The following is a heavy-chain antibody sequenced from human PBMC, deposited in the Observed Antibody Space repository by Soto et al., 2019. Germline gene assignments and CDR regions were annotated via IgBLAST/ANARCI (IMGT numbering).Heavy chain of an antibody. CDR3: ASKAACGGDCYAFDS. CDR1: GGIFSSTT. D-gene: IGHD2-21*02. J-gene: IGHJ4*02. CDR2: IIPLFGTA. Sequence: QVYLVQSGAEVTKPGSSVKISCKASGGIFSSTTINWVRQAAGQGLEWMGGIIPLFGTAYYAEKFQGRVTITADQSTKKEYMELTSLRSEDTAVYYCASKAACGGDCYAFDSWGQGTLVTVSS. V-gene: IGHV1-69*01.